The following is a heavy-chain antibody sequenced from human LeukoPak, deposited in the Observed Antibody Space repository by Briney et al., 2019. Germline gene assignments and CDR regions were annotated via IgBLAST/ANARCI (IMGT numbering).Heavy chain of an antibody. CDR2: ISSSSSII. CDR1: GFTFSSYN. J-gene: IGHJ4*02. V-gene: IGHV3-48*02. CDR3: ARDPWGAMVDFDY. Sequence: EGSLRLSCAASGFTFSSYNMNWVRLAPGKGLEWVSYISSSSSIIYYADSVKGRFTISRDNAKNSLYLQMSSLRDEDTAVYYCARDPWGAMVDFDYWGQGTLVTVSS. D-gene: IGHD5-18*01.